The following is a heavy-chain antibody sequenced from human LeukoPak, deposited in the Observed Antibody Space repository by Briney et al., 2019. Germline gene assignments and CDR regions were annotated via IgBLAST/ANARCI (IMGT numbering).Heavy chain of an antibody. J-gene: IGHJ6*02. CDR3: ARSFSYYGMDV. Sequence: GASVKVSCKASGYTFTSYDINWVRQATGQGLEWMGRIIPILGIANYAQKFQGRVTITADKSTSTAYMELSSLRSEDTAVYYCARSFSYYGMDVWGQGTTVTVSS. V-gene: IGHV1-69*04. CDR2: IIPILGIA. CDR1: GYTFTSYD.